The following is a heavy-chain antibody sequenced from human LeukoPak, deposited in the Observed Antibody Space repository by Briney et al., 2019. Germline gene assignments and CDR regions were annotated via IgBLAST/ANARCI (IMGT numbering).Heavy chain of an antibody. CDR3: ARRPYSDTSGRLSDV. J-gene: IGHJ6*02. V-gene: IGHV3-48*02. Sequence: GGSLRLSCAAPGFAFSSYNMNWVRQAPGKGLEWISYIGSSGSPTHYADSVGGRFTISRDNAKNSLYLQMNSLRDEDTAVYFCARRPYSDTSGRLSDVWGQGTTVTVSS. D-gene: IGHD3-22*01. CDR1: GFAFSSYN. CDR2: IGSSGSPT.